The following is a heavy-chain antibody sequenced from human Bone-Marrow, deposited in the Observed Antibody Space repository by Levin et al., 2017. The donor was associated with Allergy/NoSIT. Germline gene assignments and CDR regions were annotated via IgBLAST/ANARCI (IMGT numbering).Heavy chain of an antibody. Sequence: PSETLSLTCAVSGGSISSSNWWSWVRQPPGKGLEWIGEIYHSGSTNYNPSLKSRVTISVDKSKNQFSLKLSSVTAADTAVYYCARDHGVYSSPYWFDPWGQGTLVTVSS. CDR3: ARDHGVYSSPYWFDP. CDR1: GGSISSSNW. V-gene: IGHV4-4*02. J-gene: IGHJ5*02. D-gene: IGHD6-13*01. CDR2: IYHSGST.